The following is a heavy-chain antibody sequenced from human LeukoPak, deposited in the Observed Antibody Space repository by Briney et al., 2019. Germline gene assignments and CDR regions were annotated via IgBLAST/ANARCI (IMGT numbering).Heavy chain of an antibody. CDR2: ISSSSSYI. V-gene: IGHV3-21*01. Sequence: GGSLRLSCAASGFTFSSYSMNWVRQAPGKGLEWVSSISSSSSYIYYADSVKGRFTISRDNAKNSLYLQMNNLRAEDTAVYYCARAPRELFDYWGQGTLVTVSS. D-gene: IGHD3-10*01. CDR3: ARAPRELFDY. J-gene: IGHJ4*02. CDR1: GFTFSSYS.